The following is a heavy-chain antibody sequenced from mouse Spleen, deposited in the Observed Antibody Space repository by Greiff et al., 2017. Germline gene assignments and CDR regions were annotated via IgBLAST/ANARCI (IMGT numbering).Heavy chain of an antibody. D-gene: IGHD3-2*01. Sequence: EVQRVESGGGLVKPGGSLKLSCAASGFTFSDYGMHWVRQAPEKGLEWVAYISSGSSTIYYADTVKGRFTISRDNAKNTLFLQMTSLRSEDTAMYYCARIRQLTYWGQGTLVTVSA. CDR1: GFTFSDYG. V-gene: IGHV5-17*01. J-gene: IGHJ3*01. CDR2: ISSGSSTI. CDR3: ARIRQLTY.